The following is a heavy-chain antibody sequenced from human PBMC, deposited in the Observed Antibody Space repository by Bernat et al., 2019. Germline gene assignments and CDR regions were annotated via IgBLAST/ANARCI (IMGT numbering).Heavy chain of an antibody. V-gene: IGHV1-2*06. CDR1: GYTFTGYY. CDR2: INPNSGGT. Sequence: QVQLVQSGAEVKKPGASVKVSCKASGYTFTGYYMHWVRQAPGQGLEWMGRINPNSGGTNYAQKFQGRVTMTRDTSISPAYMELSRLRADYTAVYYWARDRPYNYDSIWGCYRYTVVLDFQHWGQGTLVTVSS. CDR3: ARDRPYNYDSIWGCYRYTVVLDFQH. J-gene: IGHJ1*01. D-gene: IGHD3-16*02.